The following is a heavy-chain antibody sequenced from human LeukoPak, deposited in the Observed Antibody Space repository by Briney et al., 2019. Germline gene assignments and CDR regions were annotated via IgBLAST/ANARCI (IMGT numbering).Heavy chain of an antibody. Sequence: ASVKVSCKASGGTFSSYAISWVRQAPGQGLEWMGGIIPIFGTANYAQKFQGRVTITADESTSTAYMELSSLRSEDTAVYYCARDRGYGGNPRYFDYWGQGTLVTVSS. CDR1: GGTFSSYA. J-gene: IGHJ4*02. V-gene: IGHV1-69*13. D-gene: IGHD4-23*01. CDR3: ARDRGYGGNPRYFDY. CDR2: IIPIFGTA.